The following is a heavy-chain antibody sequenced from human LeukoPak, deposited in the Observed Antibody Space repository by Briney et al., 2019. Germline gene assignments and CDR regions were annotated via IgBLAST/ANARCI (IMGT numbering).Heavy chain of an antibody. CDR1: GGSISSYY. D-gene: IGHD7-27*01. CDR3: ARNYVLGIRGYYYYYMDV. CDR2: IYTSGST. V-gene: IGHV4-4*09. J-gene: IGHJ6*03. Sequence: SETLSLTCTVSGGSISSYYWSWIRQPPGKGLEWIGYIYTSGSTNYNPSLKSRVTISVDTSKNQFSLKLSSVTAADTAVYYCARNYVLGIRGYYYYYMDVRGKGATVTVSS.